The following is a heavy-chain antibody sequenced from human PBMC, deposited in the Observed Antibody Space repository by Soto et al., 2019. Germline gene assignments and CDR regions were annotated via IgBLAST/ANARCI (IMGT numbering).Heavy chain of an antibody. CDR1: GGSVTSYH. J-gene: IGHJ5*02. Sequence: TSETLSLTCFVSGGSVTSYHWSWIRQFPGKGLEWIYYTSYTGNTNYNPSLQSRVTISLDTSKNQLSLKLTSMTAADTAVYYCARDEGYYAILTGYDEGGRLDPWGQGTLVTVSS. CDR3: ARDEGYYAILTGYDEGGRLDP. V-gene: IGHV4-59*02. D-gene: IGHD3-9*01. CDR2: TSYTGNT.